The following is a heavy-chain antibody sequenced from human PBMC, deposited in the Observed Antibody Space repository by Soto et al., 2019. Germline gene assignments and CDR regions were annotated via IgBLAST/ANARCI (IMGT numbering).Heavy chain of an antibody. CDR1: GGSMNSYY. J-gene: IGHJ1*01. Sequence: SETLSLTCTVSGGSMNSYYWSWIRQPPGKVLEWIGYISYTGSTKYSPSLKSRVTISVDTSKNQFSLKLSSVTAADTAVYYCARGGDYYDSTGYPYFPHWGQGTLVTVSS. D-gene: IGHD3-22*01. CDR3: ARGGDYYDSTGYPYFPH. V-gene: IGHV4-59*01. CDR2: ISYTGST.